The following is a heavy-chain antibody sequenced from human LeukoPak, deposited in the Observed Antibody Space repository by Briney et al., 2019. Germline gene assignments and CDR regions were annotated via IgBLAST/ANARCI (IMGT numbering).Heavy chain of an antibody. CDR2: IIHTGST. Sequence: SETLSLTCAVYGGSFSGFYWTWIRQPPGKGLEWVGEIIHTGSTNYNPSLKSRVTIPVDTSKNQFSLNLTSVTAADTAVYYCARIWGGYWGLGTLVTVSS. J-gene: IGHJ4*02. CDR1: GGSFSGFY. V-gene: IGHV4-34*12. D-gene: IGHD3-16*01. CDR3: ARIWGGY.